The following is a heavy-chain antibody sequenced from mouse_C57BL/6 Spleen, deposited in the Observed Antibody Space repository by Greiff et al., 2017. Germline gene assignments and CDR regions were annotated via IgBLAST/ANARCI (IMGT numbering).Heavy chain of an antibody. V-gene: IGHV1-82*01. CDR2: IYPGDGDT. J-gene: IGHJ2*01. CDR1: GYAFSSSW. Sequence: QVQLKESGPELVKPGASVKISCKASGYAFSSSWMNWVKQRPGTGLEWIGRIYPGDGDTNYNGKFKGKATLTADNASSTAYMQLSSLTSEDSAVYFCAKSYGNFFDYWGQGTTRTVSA. D-gene: IGHD2-1*01. CDR3: AKSYGNFFDY.